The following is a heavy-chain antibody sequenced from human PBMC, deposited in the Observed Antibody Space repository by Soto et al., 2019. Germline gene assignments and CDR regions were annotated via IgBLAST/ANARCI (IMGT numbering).Heavy chain of an antibody. J-gene: IGHJ6*02. CDR1: GFIFNTYG. Sequence: LRLSCAASGFIFNTYGMHWVRQAPGKGLEWVAVIWPDGSNRYYADSVSGQFTISRDNSKNTLFLQMNSLSAEDTAVYYCARAAWYYYGMDVWGQGTTVT. CDR3: ARAAWYYYGMDV. V-gene: IGHV3-33*01. D-gene: IGHD6-25*01. CDR2: IWPDGSNR.